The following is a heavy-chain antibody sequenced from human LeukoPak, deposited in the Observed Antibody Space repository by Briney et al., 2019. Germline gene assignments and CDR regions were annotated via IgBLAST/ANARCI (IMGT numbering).Heavy chain of an antibody. J-gene: IGHJ3*02. CDR1: GGSFSGYY. CDR2: INHSGST. D-gene: IGHD3-16*02. V-gene: IGHV4-34*01. Sequence: PSETLSLTCAVYGGSFSGYYWSWIRQPPGKGLEWIGEINHSGSTNYNPSLKSRVTISVDTSKNQFSLKLSSVTAADTAVYYCARSPLLDIWGQGTMVTVSS. CDR3: ARSPLLDI.